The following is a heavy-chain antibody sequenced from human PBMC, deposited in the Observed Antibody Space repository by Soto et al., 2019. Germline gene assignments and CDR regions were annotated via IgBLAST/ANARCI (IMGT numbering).Heavy chain of an antibody. CDR1: GASITGSSY. J-gene: IGHJ4*02. V-gene: IGHV4-4*07. D-gene: IGHD2-8*02. Sequence: SETLSLTCTVSGASITGSSYWSWIRQPAGKGLEWIGRFSLSGTTNYNPTLRSRVTMSADVSKNQFSLRLTSVTTADTALYYCARGMTPPGAPAWYYFDSWGQGTLVTVSS. CDR3: ARGMTPPGAPAWYYFDS. CDR2: FSLSGTT.